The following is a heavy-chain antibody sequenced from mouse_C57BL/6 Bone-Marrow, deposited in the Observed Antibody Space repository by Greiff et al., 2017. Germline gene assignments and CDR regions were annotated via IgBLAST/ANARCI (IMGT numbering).Heavy chain of an antibody. Sequence: LQESGAELARPGASVKLSCKASGYTFTSYGISWVKQRTGQGLEWIGEIYPRSGNTYYNEKFKGKATLTADKSSSTAYMELRSLTSEDSAVYFCARRYYGSSYAMDYWGQGTSVTVSS. CDR3: ARRYYGSSYAMDY. CDR1: GYTFTSYG. CDR2: IYPRSGNT. D-gene: IGHD1-1*01. V-gene: IGHV1-81*01. J-gene: IGHJ4*01.